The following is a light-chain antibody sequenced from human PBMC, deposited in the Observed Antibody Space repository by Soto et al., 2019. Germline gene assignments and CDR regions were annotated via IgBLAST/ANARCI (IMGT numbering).Light chain of an antibody. J-gene: IGKJ4*01. CDR1: QSVSSSF. Sequence: GLTQSPCPLSRSAGERVNLSCGASQSVSSSFLAWYQQKPGQAPRPFIYDIFTRATGVPTRISGSGYGTEFTLTISSLQPADFAVYYCQQYNSWPLTFGGGTKVDI. CDR3: QQYNSWPLT. V-gene: IGKV3-20*01. CDR2: DIF.